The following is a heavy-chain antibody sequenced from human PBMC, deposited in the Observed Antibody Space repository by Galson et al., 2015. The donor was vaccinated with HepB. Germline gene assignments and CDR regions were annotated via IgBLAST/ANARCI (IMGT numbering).Heavy chain of an antibody. J-gene: IGHJ6*02. CDR2: IRYDGSNK. V-gene: IGHV3-30*02. Sequence: SLRLSCAASGFTFSSYGMHWVRQAPGKGLEWVAFIRYDGSNKYCADSVKGRFTISRDNSKNTLYLQMNSLRAEDTAVYYCAKDRGGGSYYDYYYGMDVWGQGTTVTVSS. D-gene: IGHD1-26*01. CDR1: GFTFSSYG. CDR3: AKDRGGGSYYDYYYGMDV.